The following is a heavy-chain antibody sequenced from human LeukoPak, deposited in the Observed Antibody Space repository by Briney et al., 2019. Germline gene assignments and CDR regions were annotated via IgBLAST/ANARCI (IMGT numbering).Heavy chain of an antibody. CDR1: GFIFSDYA. CDR3: GRGGTSGYRNRLPLWGGNYYFDY. Sequence: GGSLRLSCEASGFIFSDYAMHWVRQAPGKGLEWVANIKQDGNEKYYVDSVRGRFTITRDNAKNSLYLQMNSLRAEDTAVYYCGRGGTSGYRNRLPLWGGNYYFDYWGQGTLVTVSS. D-gene: IGHD3-16*01. J-gene: IGHJ4*02. V-gene: IGHV3-7*04. CDR2: IKQDGNEK.